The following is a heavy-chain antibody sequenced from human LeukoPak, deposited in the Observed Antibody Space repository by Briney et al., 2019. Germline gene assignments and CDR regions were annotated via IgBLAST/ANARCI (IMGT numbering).Heavy chain of an antibody. CDR3: ARVGVSLAAAGTFDY. J-gene: IGHJ4*02. CDR1: GFTVSSNY. CDR2: IYSGGST. D-gene: IGHD6-13*01. V-gene: IGHV3-53*04. Sequence: GGSLRLSCVASGFTVSSNYMSWVRQAPGKGLEWVSVIYSGGSTYYADSVKGRFTISRHNSKNTLYLQMNSLRAEDTAVYYCARVGVSLAAAGTFDYWGQGTLVTVSS.